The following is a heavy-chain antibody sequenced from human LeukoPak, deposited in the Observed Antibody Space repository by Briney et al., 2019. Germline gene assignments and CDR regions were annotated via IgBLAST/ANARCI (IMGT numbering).Heavy chain of an antibody. J-gene: IGHJ3*02. Sequence: GGSLRLSCAASGFTFSSYAMSWVRQAPGKGLEWVSAISGSGGSTYYADSVKGRFTISRDNSKNTLYLQMNSLRAEDTAVYYCAKLSDSAYDYGTHDAFDIWGQGTMVTVSS. V-gene: IGHV3-23*01. D-gene: IGHD4-17*01. CDR3: AKLSDSAYDYGTHDAFDI. CDR2: ISGSGGST. CDR1: GFTFSSYA.